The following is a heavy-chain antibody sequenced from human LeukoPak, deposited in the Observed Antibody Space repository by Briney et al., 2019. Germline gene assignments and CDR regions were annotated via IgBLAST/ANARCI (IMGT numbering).Heavy chain of an antibody. V-gene: IGHV3-23*01. CDR1: GFTFSSYA. CDR3: AKKVPANWGSYFDY. CDR2: ISGSGDST. Sequence: PGGSLGLSCAASGFTFSSYAMSWVRQAPGKGLEWVSAISGSGDSTYSTDSVKGRFTISRDNFKNTLYLQMNSLRAEDTAVYYCAKKVPANWGSYFDYWGQGTLVTVSS. D-gene: IGHD7-27*01. J-gene: IGHJ4*02.